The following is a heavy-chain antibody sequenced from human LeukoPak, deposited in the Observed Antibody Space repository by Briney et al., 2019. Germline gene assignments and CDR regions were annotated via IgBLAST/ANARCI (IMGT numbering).Heavy chain of an antibody. CDR1: GASVSGGGYY. CDR3: ARRGGSGRSFDY. V-gene: IGHV4-61*08. D-gene: IGHD3-10*01. Sequence: SETLSLTCTVSGASVSGGGYYWSWLRQPPGKGLEWIGYIYYSGSTNYNPSLKSRVTISVDTSKNQLSLKVSSVTAADTAVYYCARRGGSGRSFDYWGQGTLVTVSS. CDR2: IYYSGST. J-gene: IGHJ4*02.